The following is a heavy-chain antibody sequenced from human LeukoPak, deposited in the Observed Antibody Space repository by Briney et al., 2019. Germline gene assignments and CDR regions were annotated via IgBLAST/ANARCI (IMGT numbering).Heavy chain of an antibody. Sequence: TGGSLRLSCAASGFTVSSNYMSWVRQAPGKGLEWVSVIYSGGNTYYADSVKGRFTISRDNSKNTVYLQMNNLRAEDTGVYYCARDDLGIDYWGQGTLVTVSS. CDR1: GFTVSSNY. CDR3: ARDDLGIDY. CDR2: IYSGGNT. D-gene: IGHD7-27*01. V-gene: IGHV3-53*01. J-gene: IGHJ4*02.